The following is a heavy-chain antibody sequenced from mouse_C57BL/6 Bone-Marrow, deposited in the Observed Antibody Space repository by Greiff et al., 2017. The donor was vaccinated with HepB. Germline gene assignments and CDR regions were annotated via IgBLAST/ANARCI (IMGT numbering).Heavy chain of an antibody. D-gene: IGHD2-3*01. V-gene: IGHV1-72*01. CDR3: AREKVNGYYAPYAMDY. CDR1: GYTFTSYW. J-gene: IGHJ4*01. Sequence: VKLQQPGAELVKPGASVKLSCKASGYTFTSYWMHWVKQRPGRGLEWIGRIDPNSGGTNYNEKFKSKATLTVDKSSSTAYMQLSSLTSEDSAVYYWAREKVNGYYAPYAMDYWGQGTSITVSS. CDR2: IDPNSGGT.